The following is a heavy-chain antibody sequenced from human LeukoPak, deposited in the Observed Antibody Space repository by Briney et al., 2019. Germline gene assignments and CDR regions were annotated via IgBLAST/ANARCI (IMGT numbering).Heavy chain of an antibody. CDR1: GYTFTGYY. D-gene: IGHD2-2*01. CDR2: INPNSGGT. CDR3: ARDYLHCSSTSCPAGPVTTGDY. V-gene: IGHV1-2*02. Sequence: ASVKVSCKASGYTFTGYYMHWVRQAPGQGLEWMGWINPNSGGTNYAQKFQGRVTMTRDTSISTAYMELSRLRSDDTAVYYCARDYLHCSSTSCPAGPVTTGDYWGQGTLVTVSS. J-gene: IGHJ4*02.